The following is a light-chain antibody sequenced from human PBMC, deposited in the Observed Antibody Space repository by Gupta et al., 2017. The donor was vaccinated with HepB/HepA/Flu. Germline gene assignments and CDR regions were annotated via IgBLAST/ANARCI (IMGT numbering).Light chain of an antibody. J-gene: IGKJ1*01. Sequence: AFKITQTPSSLSASVGDRVTITCRASQGIRSDLGWYQQKPGKAPKLLIYAASNLQSGVPSRFSGSGSGTDFTLTISSLQPEDFATYYCLQDYNYPRTFGQGTKVEI. CDR2: AAS. CDR1: QGIRSD. CDR3: LQDYNYPRT. V-gene: IGKV1-6*01.